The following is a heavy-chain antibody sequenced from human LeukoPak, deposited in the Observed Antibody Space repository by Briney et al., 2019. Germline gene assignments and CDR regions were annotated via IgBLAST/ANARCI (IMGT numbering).Heavy chain of an antibody. Sequence: ARSLRLSSAASGFTLSSYGMHWVRQAPGKGLEWVAVISYDGSNKYYAHSVKGRFTISRDNSKNTLYLQMNSLRAEDTAVYYCAKEGVAGHHYFDYWGQGTLVTVSS. V-gene: IGHV3-30*18. CDR3: AKEGVAGHHYFDY. CDR1: GFTLSSYG. D-gene: IGHD6-19*01. CDR2: ISYDGSNK. J-gene: IGHJ4*02.